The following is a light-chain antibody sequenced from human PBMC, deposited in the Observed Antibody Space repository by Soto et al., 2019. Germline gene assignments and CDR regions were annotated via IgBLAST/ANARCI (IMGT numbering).Light chain of an antibody. Sequence: IQMTQSPSSLSASVGDRVTIICRASQRITTYLNWYQQKPGKAPKLLIYAASNLEGGVPSRFSGGGSGTDFTLTISILQPEDFATYFCQQTYDTPRAFGQGTKVEVK. CDR3: QQTYDTPRA. V-gene: IGKV1-39*01. CDR1: QRITTY. CDR2: AAS. J-gene: IGKJ1*01.